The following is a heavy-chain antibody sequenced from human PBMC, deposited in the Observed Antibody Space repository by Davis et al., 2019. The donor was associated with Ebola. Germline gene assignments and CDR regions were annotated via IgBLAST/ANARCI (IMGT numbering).Heavy chain of an antibody. V-gene: IGHV1-46*01. CDR1: GYTFTSYY. CDR2: INPSGGST. Sequence: ASVKVSCKASGYTFTSYYMHWVRQAPGQGLEWMGIINPSGGSTSYAQKFQGRVTMTRDTSTSTVYMELSSLRSEDTAVYYCARICSGGSCYNGIDYWGQGTLVTVSS. J-gene: IGHJ4*02. CDR3: ARICSGGSCYNGIDY. D-gene: IGHD2-15*01.